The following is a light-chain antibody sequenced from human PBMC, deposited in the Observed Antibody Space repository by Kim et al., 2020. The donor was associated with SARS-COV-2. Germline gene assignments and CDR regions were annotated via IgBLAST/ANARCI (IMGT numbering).Light chain of an antibody. Sequence: SPVERATPSCRASHSVSSILAWYQQKPGQAPRLLIFCASTRATSIPANFSGSGSCTEFTLTFSSLQSEDFSVYYCQQYNNWPPLTFGGGTKVYIK. J-gene: IGKJ4*01. CDR1: HSVSSI. CDR2: CAS. V-gene: IGKV3-15*01. CDR3: QQYNNWPPLT.